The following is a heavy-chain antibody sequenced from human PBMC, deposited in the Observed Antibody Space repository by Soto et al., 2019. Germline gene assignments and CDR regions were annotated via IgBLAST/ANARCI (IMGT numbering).Heavy chain of an antibody. CDR3: VTPGCYSYYFAY. J-gene: IGHJ4*02. CDR2: ISSNGGST. Sequence: EVQLVESGGGLVQPGGSLRLSCSASGFTFSSYAMHWVRQAPGKGLEYVSAISSNGGSTYYADSVKGRFTIPRDKSTHTLYLQMSSLRAEDTAVYYCVTPGCYSYYFAYWGQGTLVTVSS. CDR1: GFTFSSYA. V-gene: IGHV3-64D*06. D-gene: IGHD2-15*01.